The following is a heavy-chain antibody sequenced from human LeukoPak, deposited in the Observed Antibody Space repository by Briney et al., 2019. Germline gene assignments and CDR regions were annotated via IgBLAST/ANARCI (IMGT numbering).Heavy chain of an antibody. D-gene: IGHD6-19*01. CDR2: IYYSGST. CDR1: GGSISSYY. J-gene: IGHJ4*02. Sequence: SETLSLTCTVSGGSISSYYWSWIRQPPGKGLEWIGYIYYSGSTNYNPSLKSRVTISVDTSKNQFSLKLSSVTAADTAVYYCARLAVAGLSVDYWGQGTLVTVSS. V-gene: IGHV4-59*08. CDR3: ARLAVAGLSVDY.